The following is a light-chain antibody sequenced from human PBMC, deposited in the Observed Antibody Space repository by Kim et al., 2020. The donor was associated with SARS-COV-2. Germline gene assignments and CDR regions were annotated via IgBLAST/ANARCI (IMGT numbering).Light chain of an antibody. V-gene: IGKV3-15*01. CDR3: QQYNNWPLYS. J-gene: IGKJ2*03. CDR2: GAS. CDR1: QSITNN. Sequence: VSPGERATLSCRDSQSITNNLACYQQKPGQAPRLLIYGASTRAPGIPAWFSGSGSATEFTLPISSLQSEDFTVSYCQQYNNWPLYSFGQGTKLEI.